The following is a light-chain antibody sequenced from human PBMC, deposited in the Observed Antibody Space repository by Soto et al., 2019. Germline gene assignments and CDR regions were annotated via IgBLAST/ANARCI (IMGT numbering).Light chain of an antibody. J-gene: IGKJ1*01. CDR1: QSILHSNGNIY. V-gene: IGKV2-28*01. Sequence: DIVMTQSPLSLPVTPGEPAYVSCRSSQSILHSNGNIYLHWYLPKPGQSPQLLSYLGSNRASVVLGRCSGSGSVTDFNLHISRVEDEDVGVYYCMQSLQKPCTFGQGNKVDI. CDR3: MQSLQKPCT. CDR2: LGS.